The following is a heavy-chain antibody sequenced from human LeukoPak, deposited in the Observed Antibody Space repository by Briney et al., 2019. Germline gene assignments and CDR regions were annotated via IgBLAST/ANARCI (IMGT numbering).Heavy chain of an antibody. Sequence: ASVKVSCKASGYTFTGYYMHWVRQAPGQGLEWMGWINPNRGGTNYAQKFQGRVTMTRDTSISTAYMELSRLRSDDTAVYYCAREGVTTGGNDAFDIWGQGTMVTVSS. CDR3: AREGVTTGGNDAFDI. CDR2: INPNRGGT. J-gene: IGHJ3*02. CDR1: GYTFTGYY. D-gene: IGHD1-1*01. V-gene: IGHV1-2*02.